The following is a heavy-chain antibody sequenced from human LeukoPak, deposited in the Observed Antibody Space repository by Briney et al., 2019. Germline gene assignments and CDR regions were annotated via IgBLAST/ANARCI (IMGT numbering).Heavy chain of an antibody. D-gene: IGHD1-26*01. Sequence: GASVKVSCRASGYTFTGYYMHWVRQAPGQGLEWMGWINPNSGGTNYAQKFQGRVTMTRDTSISTAYMELSRLRSDDTAVYYCAREGLVGATIDYYYYMDVWGKGTTVTISS. V-gene: IGHV1-2*02. CDR3: AREGLVGATIDYYYYMDV. CDR2: INPNSGGT. J-gene: IGHJ6*03. CDR1: GYTFTGYY.